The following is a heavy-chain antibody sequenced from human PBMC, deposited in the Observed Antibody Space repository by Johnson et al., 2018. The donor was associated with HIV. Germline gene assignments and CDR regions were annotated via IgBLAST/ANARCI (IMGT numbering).Heavy chain of an antibody. Sequence: QVQLVESGGGVVQPGRSLRLSCAASGFTFSSYAMHWVRQAPGKGLEWVAVISYDGSNNYYVDSVKGRFTISRDNAKNSLYLQRNSLRAEDTAVYYCAREVERGLGFDIWGQGTVVTVSS. CDR3: AREVERGLGFDI. V-gene: IGHV3-33*05. CDR1: GFTFSSYA. D-gene: IGHD5-24*01. CDR2: ISYDGSNN. J-gene: IGHJ3*02.